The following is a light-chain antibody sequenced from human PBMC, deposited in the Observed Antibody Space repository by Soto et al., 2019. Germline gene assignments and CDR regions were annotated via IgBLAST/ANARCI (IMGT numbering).Light chain of an antibody. J-gene: IGKJ1*01. CDR2: GAS. Sequence: DIPMTQSPSSLSASVGDRVTITCRASQSIRNLLHWYQQKPGKAPKLLIYGASNLKSGVPSRFTGSGSGTDFTLIISGLQPEDLATYYCQQSYGDTRAFGRGTTVEI. V-gene: IGKV1-39*01. CDR3: QQSYGDTRA. CDR1: QSIRNL.